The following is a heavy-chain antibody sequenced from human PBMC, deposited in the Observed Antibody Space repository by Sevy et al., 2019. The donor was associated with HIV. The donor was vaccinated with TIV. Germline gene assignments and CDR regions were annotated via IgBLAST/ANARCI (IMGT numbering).Heavy chain of an antibody. V-gene: IGHV3-72*01. J-gene: IGHJ2*01. CDR2: IRNRAKSCNT. CDR1: GFTFGDLY. D-gene: IGHD6-19*01. CDR3: AAVAADRGYFNV. Sequence: GGSLRLSCAASGFTFGDLYMDWVRQAPGKGLKWIGRIRNRAKSCNTEYAASVKGRFSITRDDSKNLVYLQMNSLKTEDTARSYCAAVAADRGYFNVWGRGTLVTVSS.